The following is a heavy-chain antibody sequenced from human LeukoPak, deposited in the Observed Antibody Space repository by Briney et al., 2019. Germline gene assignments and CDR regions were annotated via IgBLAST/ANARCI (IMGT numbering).Heavy chain of an antibody. V-gene: IGHV3-23*01. J-gene: IGHJ4*02. CDR2: ISGSGSGGST. CDR1: GFTFSSSA. D-gene: IGHD1-26*01. CDR3: SKDASGSYYDFDY. Sequence: PGGSLRLSCAASGFTFSSSAMSWVRQAPGKGLEWVSNISGSGSGGSTYYADSVKGRFTISRDNSKNTLYLQMNSLRAEDTAVYYCSKDASGSYYDFDYWGQGTLVTVSS.